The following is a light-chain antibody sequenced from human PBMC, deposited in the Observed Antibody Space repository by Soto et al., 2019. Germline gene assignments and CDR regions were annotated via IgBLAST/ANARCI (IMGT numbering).Light chain of an antibody. J-gene: IGKJ2*01. CDR1: QSLLHSNGYNY. Sequence: DIVMTQSPLSLPVIPGEPASNSCRSSQSLLHSNGYNYLDWYLQKPGQSPHLLIYLGSNRASGVPDRFSGSGSGTDFTLKISRVEAEDVGVYYCMQALQTPYTFGQGTKLEIK. CDR3: MQALQTPYT. V-gene: IGKV2-28*01. CDR2: LGS.